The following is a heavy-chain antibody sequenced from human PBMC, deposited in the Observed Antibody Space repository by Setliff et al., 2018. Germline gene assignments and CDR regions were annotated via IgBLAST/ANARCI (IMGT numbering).Heavy chain of an antibody. V-gene: IGHV4-34*01. CDR1: GGSFSGYF. CDR2: INDSGST. Sequence: SETLSLTCAVYGGSFSGYFWSWIRQSPGRGLEWIGEINDSGSTYYNPSLKSRVTISVDTSKNQFSLKLSSVTAADTAVYYCARCKRWLGGVITQDAFDIWGQGTMVTVSS. J-gene: IGHJ3*02. CDR3: ARCKRWLGGVITQDAFDI. D-gene: IGHD3-16*02.